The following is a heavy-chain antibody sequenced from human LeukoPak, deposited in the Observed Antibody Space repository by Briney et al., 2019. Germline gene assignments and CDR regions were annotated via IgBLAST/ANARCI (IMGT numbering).Heavy chain of an antibody. CDR1: GGSISSYY. CDR3: ARKMGSGYIKHHDAFDI. Sequence: SETLSLTCIVSGGSISSYYWSWIRQPAGKGLEWIGRIYTSGSTNYNPSLKSRVTMSVDTSKNQFSLKLSSVTAADTAVYYCARKMGSGYIKHHDAFDIWGQGTMVTVSS. J-gene: IGHJ3*02. D-gene: IGHD3-22*01. V-gene: IGHV4-4*07. CDR2: IYTSGST.